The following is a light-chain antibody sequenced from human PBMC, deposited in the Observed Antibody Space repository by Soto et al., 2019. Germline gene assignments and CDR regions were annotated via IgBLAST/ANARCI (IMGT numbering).Light chain of an antibody. CDR1: SSNIGSNF. Sequence: QAVVTQPPSASGTPGQSVTISCSGSSSNIGSNFVNWYQQLPGTAPKLLIYTNNQRPSGVPDRFSGSKSGTSASLAISGHQSEDEADYHFAAWDDSLNGPLFGGGTKLTVL. V-gene: IGLV1-44*01. CDR2: TNN. CDR3: AAWDDSLNGPL. J-gene: IGLJ3*02.